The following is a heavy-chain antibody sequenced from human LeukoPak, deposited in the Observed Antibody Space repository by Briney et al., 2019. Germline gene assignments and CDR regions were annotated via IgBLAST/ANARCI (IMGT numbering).Heavy chain of an antibody. CDR1: GFTFSDYA. CDR3: ARGFRPHYAYVADV. V-gene: IGHV3-33*01. Sequence: GGSLRLSCETSGFTFSDYAMHWVRQAPGKGLEWVAVIWHDGSRKYYADSVKGRFTISRDNSKNTQSLQMNSLRAEDTALYYCARGFRPHYAYVADVWGRGTTVTVSS. CDR2: IWHDGSRK. D-gene: IGHD3-16*01. J-gene: IGHJ6*02.